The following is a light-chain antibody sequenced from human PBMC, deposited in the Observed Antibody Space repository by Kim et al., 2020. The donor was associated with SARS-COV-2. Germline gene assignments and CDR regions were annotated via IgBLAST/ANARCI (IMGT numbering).Light chain of an antibody. Sequence: DIQMTQSPSTLSVSVGDRVTITCRASRSIGSWLAWFQQKPGKAPKLLIYKASSLESGVPSRFSGSGSGAEFTLTISSLQPDDFATYYCQQYDTFWTVGQGTKVGIK. CDR3: QQYDTFWT. CDR1: RSIGSW. CDR2: KAS. V-gene: IGKV1-5*03. J-gene: IGKJ1*01.